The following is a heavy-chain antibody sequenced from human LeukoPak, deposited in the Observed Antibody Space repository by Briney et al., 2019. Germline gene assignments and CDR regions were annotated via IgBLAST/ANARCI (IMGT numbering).Heavy chain of an antibody. V-gene: IGHV4-59*01. Sequence: SETLSLTCTVSGGSISSYYWSWIRQPPGKGLEWIGYIYYSGTTNYNPSLKSRVAISVDTSKNQFSLKPSSVTAADTAVYYCVRDKGDVTRASSERFDYWGQGTLVTVSS. D-gene: IGHD4-17*01. J-gene: IGHJ4*02. CDR1: GGSISSYY. CDR2: IYYSGTT. CDR3: VRDKGDVTRASSERFDY.